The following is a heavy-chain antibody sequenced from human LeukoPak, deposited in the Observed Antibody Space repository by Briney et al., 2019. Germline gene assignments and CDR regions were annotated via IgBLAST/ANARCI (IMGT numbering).Heavy chain of an antibody. Sequence: PGGSLRLSCAASGFTFSTYAINWVRQAPGKGLEWISFITGSSSIIYYADAVRGRFTISRDNAKNSLYLQMNSLRAEDTAVYYCARDSGSGSYSGYWGQGTLVTVSP. CDR3: ARDSGSGSYSGY. D-gene: IGHD3-10*01. J-gene: IGHJ4*02. CDR1: GFTFSTYA. CDR2: ITGSSSII. V-gene: IGHV3-48*04.